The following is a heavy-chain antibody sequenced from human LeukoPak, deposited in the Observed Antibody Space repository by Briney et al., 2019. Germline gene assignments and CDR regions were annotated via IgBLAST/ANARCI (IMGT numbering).Heavy chain of an antibody. J-gene: IGHJ4*02. CDR2: ISYDGSNK. Sequence: PGGSLRLSCAASGFTFSSYGMHWVRQAPGKGLEWVAVISYDGSNKYYADSVKGRFTISRDNSKNTLYLQMNSLRAEDTAVYYCARGFLSQVAGTDYWGQGTLVTVSS. D-gene: IGHD6-19*01. V-gene: IGHV3-30*03. CDR1: GFTFSSYG. CDR3: ARGFLSQVAGTDY.